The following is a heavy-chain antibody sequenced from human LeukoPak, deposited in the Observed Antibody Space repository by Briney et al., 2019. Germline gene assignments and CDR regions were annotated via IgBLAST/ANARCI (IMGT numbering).Heavy chain of an antibody. CDR1: GYTFTVFY. V-gene: IGHV1-2*02. CDR3: ARDLASMEVDY. D-gene: IGHD1-1*01. Sequence: GASVKLSCKTSGYTFTVFYMLCVRQAPGQGLEGMGWINPNSGGTNYAQKLQGRVTMTRDTPISTAYMELSRLRSDDTAVYYCARDLASMEVDYWGQGTLVTVSS. J-gene: IGHJ4*02. CDR2: INPNSGGT.